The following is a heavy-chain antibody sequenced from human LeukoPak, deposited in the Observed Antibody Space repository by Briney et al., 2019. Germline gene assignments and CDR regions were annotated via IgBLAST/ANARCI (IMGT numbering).Heavy chain of an antibody. CDR1: GGSFSAYY. Sequence: PSETLSLTCAVYGGSFSAYYWSWFRQPPGKGLEWIGEITHSGSTNYNPSLKSRVTISVDTSKNQFSLKLSSVTAADTAVYYCARRRGSGYYLHWGQGTLVTVSS. V-gene: IGHV4-34*01. J-gene: IGHJ4*02. D-gene: IGHD3-22*01. CDR2: ITHSGST. CDR3: ARRRGSGYYLH.